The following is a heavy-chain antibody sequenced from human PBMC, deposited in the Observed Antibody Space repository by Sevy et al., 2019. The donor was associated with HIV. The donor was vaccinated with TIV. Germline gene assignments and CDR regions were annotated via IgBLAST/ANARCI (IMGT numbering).Heavy chain of an antibody. Sequence: GGSLRLYCAASGFTFSSYWMHWVRQAPGKGLVWVSRINSDGSSTSYADSVKGRFTISRDNAKNTLYLQMNSLRAEDTAVYYCARYSSRTEGGYYYYGMDVWGQGTTVTVSS. CDR1: GFTFSSYW. CDR3: ARYSSRTEGGYYYYGMDV. V-gene: IGHV3-74*01. J-gene: IGHJ6*02. CDR2: INSDGSST. D-gene: IGHD1-26*01.